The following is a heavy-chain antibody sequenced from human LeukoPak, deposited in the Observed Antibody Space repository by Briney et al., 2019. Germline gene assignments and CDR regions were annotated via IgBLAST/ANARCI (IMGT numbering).Heavy chain of an antibody. CDR1: GFTFDDYA. V-gene: IGHV3-9*01. CDR3: AKGITMIVKGGAFDI. J-gene: IGHJ3*02. Sequence: PGGSLRLSCAASGFTFDDYAMHWVRQAPGKGLEWVSGISWNSGSIGYADSVKGRFTISRDNAKNSLYLQMNSLRAEDTALYYCAKGITMIVKGGAFDIWGQGTMVTVSS. D-gene: IGHD3-22*01. CDR2: ISWNSGSI.